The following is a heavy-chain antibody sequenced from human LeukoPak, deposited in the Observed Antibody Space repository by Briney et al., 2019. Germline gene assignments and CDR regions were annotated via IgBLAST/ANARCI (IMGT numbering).Heavy chain of an antibody. J-gene: IGHJ4*02. D-gene: IGHD6-13*01. CDR1: GYTFTGYY. V-gene: IGHV1-2*04. Sequence: ASVKVSCKASGYTFTGYYMHWVRQAPGQGLEWMGWINPNSGGTNYAQKFQGWVTMTRDTSISTAYMELSRLRSDDTAVYYCARDPAAAGLYFDYWGQGTLVTASS. CDR2: INPNSGGT. CDR3: ARDPAAAGLYFDY.